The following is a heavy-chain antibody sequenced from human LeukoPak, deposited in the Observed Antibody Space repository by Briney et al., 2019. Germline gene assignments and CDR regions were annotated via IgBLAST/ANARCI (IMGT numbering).Heavy chain of an antibody. CDR1: GFTFSSYS. J-gene: IGHJ3*02. Sequence: GGSLRLSCAASGFTFSSYSMNWVRQAPGKGLEWVSSISSSSSYIYYADSVKGRFTISRDNAKNSLYLQMNSLRAEDTAVYYCARVFRGGAAAGPFDAFDIWGQGTMVTVSS. D-gene: IGHD6-13*01. CDR2: ISSSSSYI. V-gene: IGHV3-21*01. CDR3: ARVFRGGAAAGPFDAFDI.